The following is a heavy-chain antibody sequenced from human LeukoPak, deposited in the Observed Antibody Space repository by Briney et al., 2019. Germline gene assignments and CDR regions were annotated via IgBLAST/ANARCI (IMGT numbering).Heavy chain of an antibody. D-gene: IGHD6-13*01. CDR2: ITDGERT. J-gene: IGHJ4*02. CDR3: VRRSRVAMPNALDLISDF. Sequence: SGTLSLTCAVYGDSFSGHYWSWIRQPPGKGLEWIGEITDGERTSYSPSLKSRATVSVVPSQRQFSLELDSVTAADTAIYYCVRRSRVAMPNALDLISDFWGQGTLVTVSS. CDR1: GDSFSGHY. V-gene: IGHV4-34*01.